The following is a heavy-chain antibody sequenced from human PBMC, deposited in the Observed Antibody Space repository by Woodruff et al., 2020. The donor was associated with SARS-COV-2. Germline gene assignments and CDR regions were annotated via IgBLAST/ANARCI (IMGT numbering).Heavy chain of an antibody. D-gene: IGHD1-26*01. V-gene: IGHV1-69*06. J-gene: IGHJ5*02. Sequence: FSSYAISWVRQAPGQGLEWMGGIIPIFGTAIYAQKFQGRVTMTEDTSTDTAYMELSSLRSEDTAVYYCATGPPVIVGATGGSWFD. CDR2: IIPIFGTA. CDR1: FSSYA. CDR3: ATGPPVIVGATGGSWFD.